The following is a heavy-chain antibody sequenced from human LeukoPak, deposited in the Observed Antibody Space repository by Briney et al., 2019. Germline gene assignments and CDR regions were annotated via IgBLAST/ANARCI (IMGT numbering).Heavy chain of an antibody. CDR2: INTKTGNP. V-gene: IGHV7-4-1*02. CDR3: ARGWFGEISYYFDY. CDR1: GYTFSTYV. J-gene: IGHJ4*02. D-gene: IGHD3-10*01. Sequence: ASVKFSCKASGYTFSTYVVNWVRQAPGQGLEWMGWINTKTGNPTHAQGFTGRFVFSLDTSVTTAYLQISSLKAEDTAVYYCARGWFGEISYYFDYWGQGTLVTVSS.